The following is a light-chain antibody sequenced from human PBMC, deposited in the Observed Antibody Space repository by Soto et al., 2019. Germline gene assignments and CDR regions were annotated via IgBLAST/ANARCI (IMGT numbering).Light chain of an antibody. J-gene: IGLJ1*01. Sequence: QSALTQPASVSGSPGQSITISCTGTSSDVGGYNYVSWYQQHPGKAPKLMIYDVSNRPSGVSNRFSGSKSGNTASLTISGLQAEDEADYYRISYTSSSTLVVFGTGTKVTVL. CDR1: SSDVGGYNY. CDR2: DVS. CDR3: ISYTSSSTLVV. V-gene: IGLV2-14*01.